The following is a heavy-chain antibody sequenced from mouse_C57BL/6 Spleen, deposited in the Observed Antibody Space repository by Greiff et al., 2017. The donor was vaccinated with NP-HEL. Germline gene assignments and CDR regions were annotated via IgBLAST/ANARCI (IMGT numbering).Heavy chain of an antibody. D-gene: IGHD2-4*01. J-gene: IGHJ4*01. CDR1: GFTFSDYG. CDR2: ISSGSSTI. Sequence: EVQRVESGGGLVKPGGSLKLSCAASGFTFSDYGMHWVRQAPEKGLEWVAYISSGSSTIYYADTVKGRFTISRDNAKNTLFLQMTSLRSEDTAMYYCARGGLPLYYYAMDYWGQGTSVTVSS. CDR3: ARGGLPLYYYAMDY. V-gene: IGHV5-17*01.